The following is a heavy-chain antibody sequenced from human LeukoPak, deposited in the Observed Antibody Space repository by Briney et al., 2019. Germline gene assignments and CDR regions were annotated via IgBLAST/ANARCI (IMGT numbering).Heavy chain of an antibody. V-gene: IGHV4-59*01. J-gene: IGHJ4*02. CDR2: MYYSGST. CDR1: GGSIRSSY. D-gene: IGHD5-12*01. CDR3: ARVSVSGYGYYYFDY. Sequence: SETLSLTCTVSGGSIRSSYWSWIRQPPGKGLEWIGYMYYSGSTKYNPSRKSRVTMSVDTSQNQFSLKLSSVTAADTAVYHCARVSVSGYGYYYFDYWGQGTLVTVSS.